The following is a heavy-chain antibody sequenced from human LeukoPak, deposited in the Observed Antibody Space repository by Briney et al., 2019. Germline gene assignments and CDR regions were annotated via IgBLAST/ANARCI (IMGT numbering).Heavy chain of an antibody. D-gene: IGHD3-16*02. V-gene: IGHV1-2*02. J-gene: IGHJ4*02. Sequence: ASVKVSCKASGYTFTGYYIHWVRQAPGQGLEWMGWINPNSGGTNYAQMFQGRVTLTRDTSISTAYMELSRLRSDDTAVYYCARDGLNNYVWGSYRYHDYWGQGTLATVSS. CDR2: INPNSGGT. CDR1: GYTFTGYY. CDR3: ARDGLNNYVWGSYRYHDY.